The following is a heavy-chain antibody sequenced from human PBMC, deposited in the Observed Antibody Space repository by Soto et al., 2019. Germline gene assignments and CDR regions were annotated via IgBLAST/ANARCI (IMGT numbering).Heavy chain of an antibody. J-gene: IGHJ4*02. CDR1: GGSVSSSSHY. Sequence: SETLSLTCTVSGGSVSSSSHYWGWIRQPPGKRLEWIAGIYYGGSTYYNPSLKSRINISVDMSQNQLSLKLNSVTAADTAVYYCARLTGYCSGGSCYSGSHFDYWGQGTLVS. D-gene: IGHD2-15*01. CDR3: ARLTGYCSGGSCYSGSHFDY. CDR2: IYYGGST. V-gene: IGHV4-39*01.